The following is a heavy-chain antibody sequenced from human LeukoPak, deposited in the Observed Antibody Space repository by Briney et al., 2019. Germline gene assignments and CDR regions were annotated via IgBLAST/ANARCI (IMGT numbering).Heavy chain of an antibody. V-gene: IGHV3-15*01. CDR1: GFTFSNAW. J-gene: IGHJ6*03. CDR2: IKSKTDGGTT. Sequence: GGSLRLSCAASGFTFSNAWMSWVRQAPGKGLEWVGRIKSKTDGGTTGYAAPVKGRFTISRDDSKNTLYLQMNSLKTEDTAVYYCTTHRYYYYYMDVWGKGTTVTVSS. CDR3: TTHRYYYYYMDV.